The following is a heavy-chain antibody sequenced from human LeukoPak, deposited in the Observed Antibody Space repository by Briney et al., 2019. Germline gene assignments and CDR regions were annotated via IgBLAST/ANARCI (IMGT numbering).Heavy chain of an antibody. V-gene: IGHV1-46*01. Sequence: ASVKVSCKASGYTFTSYYMHGVRQAPGQGLEWMGRINPTSGSTSYAQKFRGRVTMTRDTSTSTVYMELSSLRSEDTAVYYCARSGYDSSGSRAFDIWGQGTMVTVSS. J-gene: IGHJ3*02. D-gene: IGHD3-22*01. CDR3: ARSGYDSSGSRAFDI. CDR2: INPTSGST. CDR1: GYTFTSYY.